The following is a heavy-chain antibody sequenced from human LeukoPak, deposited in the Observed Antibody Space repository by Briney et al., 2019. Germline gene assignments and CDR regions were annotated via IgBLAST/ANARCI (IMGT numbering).Heavy chain of an antibody. D-gene: IGHD1-26*01. CDR2: ISSGSSSI. CDR1: GFTFSTYT. V-gene: IGHV3-21*01. Sequence: GGSLRLSCAASGFTFSTYTMNWVRQAPGKGLEWVSSISSGSSSIYYADSVKGRFTISRDNAKNSLYLQMNSLRADDTAVYYCARDSGSYSQGDYFDYWGQGTLVTVSS. J-gene: IGHJ4*02. CDR3: ARDSGSYSQGDYFDY.